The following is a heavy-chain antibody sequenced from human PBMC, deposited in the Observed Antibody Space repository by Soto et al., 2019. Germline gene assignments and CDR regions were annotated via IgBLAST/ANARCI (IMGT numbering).Heavy chain of an antibody. V-gene: IGHV1-18*01. CDR3: ARDRLRGYDSSGFYS. CDR2: INPYNGNR. J-gene: IGHJ4*02. Sequence: QVRLVQSGAELRKPGASVKVSCEAFGYSFSHYGVNWVRQAPGQGLEWMGWINPYNGNRNYAQKFEDRLTMTAATSTNTLSLELRRLKSDDTAIYYCARDRLRGYDSSGFYSWGQGTLVTVSS. CDR1: GYSFSHYG. D-gene: IGHD3-22*01.